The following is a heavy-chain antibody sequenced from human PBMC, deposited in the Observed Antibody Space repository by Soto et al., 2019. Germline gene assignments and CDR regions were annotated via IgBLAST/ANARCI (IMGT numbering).Heavy chain of an antibody. Sequence: SGTLSLTCNASGVSLSGYHWSWIRQPPGKGLEWICRIYATGRTDYNPAPKRRITMFVNMSSKNFSLMLRSVTAADAALYYCWGDGTKQLRGRFDPWGRGILVTVSS. CDR2: IYATGRT. D-gene: IGHD1-1*01. CDR1: GVSLSGYH. CDR3: WGDGTKQLRGRFDP. J-gene: IGHJ5*02. V-gene: IGHV4-4*07.